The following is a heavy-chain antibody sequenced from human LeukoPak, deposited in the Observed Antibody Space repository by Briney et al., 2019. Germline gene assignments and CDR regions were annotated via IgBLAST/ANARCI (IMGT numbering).Heavy chain of an antibody. V-gene: IGHV3-23*01. CDR3: AKDPPPWSPFIVVVPAAIAYFQH. CDR2: ISGSGGST. CDR1: GFTFSSYA. J-gene: IGHJ1*01. D-gene: IGHD2-2*02. Sequence: GGSLRLSCAASGFTFSSYAMSWVRQAPGKGLEWFSAISGSGGSTYYADSVKGRFTISRDNSKNTLYLQMNSLRAEDTAVYYCAKDPPPWSPFIVVVPAAIAYFQHWGQGTLVTVPS.